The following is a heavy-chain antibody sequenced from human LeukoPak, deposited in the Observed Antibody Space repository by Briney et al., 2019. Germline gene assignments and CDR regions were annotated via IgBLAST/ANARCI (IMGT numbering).Heavy chain of an antibody. CDR3: ARGNSGSYLSYYYYMDV. J-gene: IGHJ6*03. Sequence: GASVKVSCKASGYTFTSYGISWVRQAPGQGLEWMGWISAYNGNTNYAQKFQGRVTITRNTSISTAYMELSSLRSEDTAVYYCARGNSGSYLSYYYYMDVWGKGTTVTVSS. CDR2: ISAYNGNT. V-gene: IGHV1-18*01. CDR1: GYTFTSYG. D-gene: IGHD1-26*01.